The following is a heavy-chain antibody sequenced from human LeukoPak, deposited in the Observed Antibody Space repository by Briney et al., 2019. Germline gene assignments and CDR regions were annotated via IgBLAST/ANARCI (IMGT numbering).Heavy chain of an antibody. Sequence: GGSLRLSCAASGFTFSSYSMNWVRQAPGKGLEWVSSISSSSSYIYYADSVKGRFTISRDNAKNSLYLQMNSLRAEDTAVYYCAKDLESVYYYDTRGYWTFDYWGQGTLVTVSS. CDR2: ISSSSSYI. CDR3: AKDLESVYYYDTRGYWTFDY. V-gene: IGHV3-21*04. J-gene: IGHJ4*02. CDR1: GFTFSSYS. D-gene: IGHD3-22*01.